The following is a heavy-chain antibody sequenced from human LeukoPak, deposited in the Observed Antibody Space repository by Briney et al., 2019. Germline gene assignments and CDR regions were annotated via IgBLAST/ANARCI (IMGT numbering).Heavy chain of an antibody. CDR3: ARSYCSGGSCYGNWFDP. Sequence: GGSLRLSCAASGFAFGSYGMSWVRQAPGKGLEWFAAISASGSNPHYSDSVKGRFTISRDNSKNTLYLQMNSLRAEDTAVYYCARSYCSGGSCYGNWFDPWGQGTLVTVSS. V-gene: IGHV3-23*01. CDR1: GFAFGSYG. CDR2: ISASGSNP. J-gene: IGHJ5*02. D-gene: IGHD2-15*01.